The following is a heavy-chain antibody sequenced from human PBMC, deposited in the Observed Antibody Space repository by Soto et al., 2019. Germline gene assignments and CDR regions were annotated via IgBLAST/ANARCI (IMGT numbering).Heavy chain of an antibody. J-gene: IGHJ4*01. CDR1: GVNFGTYT. V-gene: IGHV3-21*01. Sequence: GGSIRLCCVASGVNFGTYTMNWVRQAPGKGLEWVSSITSRSTHIYYADSVKGRFTISRDNAKNSLYLQMSSLRAEDTAVYYCARHWSSFDYWGQGTLVTAPQ. CDR2: ITSRSTHI. CDR3: ARHWSSFDY. D-gene: IGHD2-2*01.